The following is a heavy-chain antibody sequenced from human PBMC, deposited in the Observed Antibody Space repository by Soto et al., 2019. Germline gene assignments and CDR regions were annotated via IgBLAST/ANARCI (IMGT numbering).Heavy chain of an antibody. CDR3: NLARYYYDSSGYYSFLDY. J-gene: IGHJ4*02. CDR1: GFTFSSYA. D-gene: IGHD3-22*01. Sequence: GGSLRLSCAASGFTFSSYAMSWVRQAPGKGLEWVSAISGSGGSTYYADSVKGRFTISRDNSKNTLYLQMNSLRAEDTAVYYCNLARYYYDSSGYYSFLDYWGQGTLVTVSS. CDR2: ISGSGGST. V-gene: IGHV3-23*01.